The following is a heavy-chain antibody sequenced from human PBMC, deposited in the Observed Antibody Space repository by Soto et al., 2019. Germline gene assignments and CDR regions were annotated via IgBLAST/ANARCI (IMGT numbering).Heavy chain of an antibody. J-gene: IGHJ4*02. Sequence: QVQLVQSGAEVKKPGASVKISCKASGYTFTSHAIHWVRQAPGQRLEWMGWINPGNGQAEYSQKFQGSVTITRDTSASTAYMELSTLTSGDTAVYFCAREHTAVEVNFCNYWGQGTLVTVS. V-gene: IGHV1-3*01. CDR2: INPGNGQA. CDR3: AREHTAVEVNFCNY. CDR1: GYTFTSHA.